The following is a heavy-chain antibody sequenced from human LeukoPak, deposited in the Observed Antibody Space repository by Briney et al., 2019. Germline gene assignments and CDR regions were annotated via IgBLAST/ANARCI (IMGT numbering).Heavy chain of an antibody. CDR3: ARHSYGLSYFDY. Sequence: SETLSLTCAVYGGSFSGYYWSWIRQPPGKGLEWIGEINHSGSTNYNPSLKSRVTISVDTSKNQFSLKLSSVTAADAAVYYCARHSYGLSYFDYWGQGTLVTVSS. CDR2: INHSGST. V-gene: IGHV4-34*01. J-gene: IGHJ4*02. CDR1: GGSFSGYY. D-gene: IGHD5-18*01.